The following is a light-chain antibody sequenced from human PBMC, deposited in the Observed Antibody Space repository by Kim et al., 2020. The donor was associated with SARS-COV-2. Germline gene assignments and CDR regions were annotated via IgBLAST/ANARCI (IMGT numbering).Light chain of an antibody. Sequence: SALTQPASVSGSPGQSITISCTGTSSDVGGYNYVSWYQQHPGKATKLMIYDVSKRPSGVSNRFSGSKSGNTASLTISGLQAEDEADYYCSSYTSSSRVFGGGTQLTVL. V-gene: IGLV2-14*01. CDR2: DVS. J-gene: IGLJ3*02. CDR3: SSYTSSSRV. CDR1: SSDVGGYNY.